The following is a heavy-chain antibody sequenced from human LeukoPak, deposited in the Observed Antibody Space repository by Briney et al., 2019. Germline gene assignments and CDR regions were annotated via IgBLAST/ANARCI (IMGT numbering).Heavy chain of an antibody. V-gene: IGHV4-39*02. Sequence: PSETLSLTCTVSGGSISSSSYYWGWIRQPPGKGLEWIGSIYYSGSTYYNPSLKSRVTISADTSKKHFSLQLTSVTAADTAVYYCARRPGYNYGSGGEDNAFDIWGQGTWSPSLQ. D-gene: IGHD5-18*01. CDR3: ARRPGYNYGSGGEDNAFDI. J-gene: IGHJ3*02. CDR2: IYYSGST. CDR1: GGSISSSSYY.